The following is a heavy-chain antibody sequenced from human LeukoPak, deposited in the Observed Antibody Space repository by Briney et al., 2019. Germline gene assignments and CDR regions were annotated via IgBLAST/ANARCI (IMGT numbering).Heavy chain of an antibody. CDR2: ISYDGSNK. D-gene: IGHD5-24*01. CDR1: GFTFSSYG. CDR3: AKESRDGYNYGYYYGMDV. V-gene: IGHV3-30*18. J-gene: IGHJ6*02. Sequence: PGRSLRLSCAASGFTFSSYGVHWVRQAPGKGLEWVAVISYDGSNKYYADSGKGRFTISRDNSKNTLYLQMNSLRAEDTAVYYCAKESRDGYNYGYYYGMDVWGQGTTVTVSS.